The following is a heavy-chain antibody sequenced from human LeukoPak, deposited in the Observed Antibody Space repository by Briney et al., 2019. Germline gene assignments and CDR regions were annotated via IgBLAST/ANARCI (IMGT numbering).Heavy chain of an antibody. V-gene: IGHV3-23*01. CDR2: ISGSGGST. CDR1: GFTFSSYG. J-gene: IGHJ2*01. CDR3: AKDLSHDLGYFDL. Sequence: PGGTLRLSCAASGFTFSSYGMSWVRQAPGKGLEWVSAISGSGGSTYYAESVKGRFTISRDNSKNTLYLQMNSLRAEDTAVYYCAKDLSHDLGYFDLWGRGTLVTVSS.